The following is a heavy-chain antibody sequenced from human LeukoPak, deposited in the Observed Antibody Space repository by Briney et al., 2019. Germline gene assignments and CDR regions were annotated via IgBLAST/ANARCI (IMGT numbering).Heavy chain of an antibody. CDR2: INHSGST. CDR3: ARHRWELLTFDAFDI. V-gene: IGHV4-34*01. D-gene: IGHD1-26*01. Sequence: SETLSLTCAVYGGSFSGYYWSWIRQPPGKGLEWIGKINHSGSTNYNPSLKSRVTISVDTSKNQFSLKLSSVTAADTAVYYCARHRWELLTFDAFDIWGQGTMVTVSS. CDR1: GGSFSGYY. J-gene: IGHJ3*02.